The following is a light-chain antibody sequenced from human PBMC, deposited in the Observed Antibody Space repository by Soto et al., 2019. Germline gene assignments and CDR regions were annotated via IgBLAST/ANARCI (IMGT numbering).Light chain of an antibody. CDR1: QTISSW. CDR3: QHYNTYSTWT. CDR2: KAS. Sequence: DVQVTQSPSTLSGSVGDRVTITCRASQTISSWLAWYQQKPGKAPKLLIYKASTLKSGVPSRFSGSGSGTEFTLTISGLQPDDFATYYCQHYNTYSTWTFGQGTKVDI. V-gene: IGKV1-5*03. J-gene: IGKJ1*01.